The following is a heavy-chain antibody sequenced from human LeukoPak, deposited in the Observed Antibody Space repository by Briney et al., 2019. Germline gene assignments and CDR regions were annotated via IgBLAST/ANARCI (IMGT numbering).Heavy chain of an antibody. D-gene: IGHD6-19*01. CDR1: GYTFTSYG. J-gene: IGHJ1*01. Sequence: ASVKVSCKASGYTFTSYGVSWLRQAPGQGLEWMGWISASNGNTDYAQNLQGRVTMTTDTSTSTAYMELRSLSSDDTAVYYCARTSGWAEYFQHWGQGTLVTVSS. CDR2: ISASNGNT. CDR3: ARTSGWAEYFQH. V-gene: IGHV1-18*01.